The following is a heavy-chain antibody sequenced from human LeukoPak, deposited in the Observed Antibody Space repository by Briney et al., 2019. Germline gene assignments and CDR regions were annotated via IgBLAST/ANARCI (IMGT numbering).Heavy chain of an antibody. J-gene: IGHJ4*02. V-gene: IGHV3-64D*06. Sequence: GGSLRLSCSTSGFTFSNFVMLWVRQTPGKGLEYVSVISTDGSQYYPDSVKGRFTIFGDNSKNTLYLQMNSLRPEDTAIYYCAKNDGNIWQPHSWGQGTLVTVSS. CDR3: AKNDGNIWQPHS. CDR1: GFTFSNFV. CDR2: ISTDGSQ.